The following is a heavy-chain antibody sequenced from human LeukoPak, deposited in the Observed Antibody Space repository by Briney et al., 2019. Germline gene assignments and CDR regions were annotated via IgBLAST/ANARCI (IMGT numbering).Heavy chain of an antibody. J-gene: IGHJ5*02. CDR2: IIPIFGIA. D-gene: IGHD2-2*01. V-gene: IGHV1-69*13. CDR1: GRTFSSYA. CDR3: ARDQPAAQYNWFDP. Sequence: ASVKVSCKASGRTFSSYAISWVRRAPGQGLEWMGGIIPIFGIANYAQKFQGRVTITADESTSTAYMELSSLRSEDTAVYYCARDQPAAQYNWFDPWGQGTLVTVSS.